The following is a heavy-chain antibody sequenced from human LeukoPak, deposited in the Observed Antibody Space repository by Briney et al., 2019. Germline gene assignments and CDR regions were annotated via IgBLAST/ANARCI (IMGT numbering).Heavy chain of an antibody. CDR2: IGTAGDT. J-gene: IGHJ4*02. V-gene: IGHV3-13*01. CDR3: AREGLGELTLDC. CDR1: GFTFSSYD. D-gene: IGHD3-16*01. Sequence: GGSLRLSCAASGFTFSSYDMHWVRQATGKGLEWVSAIGTAGDTYYPGSVKGRFTISRENAKNSLYLQMNSLRAGDTAVYYCAREGLGELTLDCWGQGTLVTVSS.